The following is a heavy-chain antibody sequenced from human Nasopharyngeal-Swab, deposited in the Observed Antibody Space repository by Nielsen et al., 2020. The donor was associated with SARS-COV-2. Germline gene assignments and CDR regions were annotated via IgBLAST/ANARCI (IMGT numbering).Heavy chain of an antibody. Sequence: SETLSLTCTVSGASISDYYWNWIRQPPGKGLEWIGYIYYSGSTNYNPSLKSRVTISVDTSENQFSLKLSSVTAADTAVYYCARDASGNYHLDYWGQGTLVTVSS. V-gene: IGHV4-59*01. D-gene: IGHD3-10*01. CDR3: ARDASGNYHLDY. CDR1: GASISDYY. CDR2: IYYSGST. J-gene: IGHJ4*02.